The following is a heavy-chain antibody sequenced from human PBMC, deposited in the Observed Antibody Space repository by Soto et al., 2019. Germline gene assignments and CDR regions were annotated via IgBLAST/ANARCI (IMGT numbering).Heavy chain of an antibody. V-gene: IGHV3-33*01. CDR2: IWYDGSNK. D-gene: IGHD1-26*01. CDR1: GFTFSSYG. Sequence: QVQLVESGGGVVQPGRSLRLSCAASGFTFSSYGMHCVRQAPGKGLEWVAVIWYDGSNKYYADSVKGRFTISRDNSKNTLYLQMNSLRAEDTAVYYCARDEGDGSYSSFDYWGQGTLVTVSS. J-gene: IGHJ4*02. CDR3: ARDEGDGSYSSFDY.